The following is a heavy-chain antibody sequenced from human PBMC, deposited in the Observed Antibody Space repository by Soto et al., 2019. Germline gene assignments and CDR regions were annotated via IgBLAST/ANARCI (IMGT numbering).Heavy chain of an antibody. CDR1: GYTFTRYT. V-gene: IGHV1-3*01. CDR3: ARGIATGQLDP. Sequence: QVQLVQSGAEVKKPGASVKISCKASGYTFTRYTMNWVRQAPGQRLEGMGWIHPDNGNTKSSQKFQDRVIITRDTSASTAYMDLSSLRSEDTAVYYCARGIATGQLDPWGQGTLVTVSS. D-gene: IGHD2-15*01. J-gene: IGHJ5*02. CDR2: IHPDNGNT.